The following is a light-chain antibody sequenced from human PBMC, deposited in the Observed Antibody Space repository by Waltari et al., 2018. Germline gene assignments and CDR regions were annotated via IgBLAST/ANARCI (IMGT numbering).Light chain of an antibody. CDR1: SSDVGTYIL. J-gene: IGLJ3*02. Sequence: QSALTQPASVSASTGQSMTISCNGTSSDVGTYILVTWYQQHTGKHPKRMIYDDTKRPSGCSNRFSGSKSGNTAFLTISGLQAEDEADYFCSSYAGSSTLVFGGGTKLTVL. CDR3: SSYAGSSTLV. V-gene: IGLV2-23*01. CDR2: DDT.